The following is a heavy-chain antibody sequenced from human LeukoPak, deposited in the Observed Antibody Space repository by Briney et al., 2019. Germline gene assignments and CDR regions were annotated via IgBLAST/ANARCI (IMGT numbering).Heavy chain of an antibody. CDR3: ARRGPDYYDSSGYYFDY. Sequence: SETLSLTCTVSGGSISRYYWSWIRQPPGKGLEWIGHIYYSGSTNYSPSLKSRVTISVDTSKNQFSLKLSSVTAADTAVYYCARRGPDYYDSSGYYFDYWGQGSLVTVSS. CDR2: IYYSGST. J-gene: IGHJ4*02. V-gene: IGHV4-59*01. D-gene: IGHD3-22*01. CDR1: GGSISRYY.